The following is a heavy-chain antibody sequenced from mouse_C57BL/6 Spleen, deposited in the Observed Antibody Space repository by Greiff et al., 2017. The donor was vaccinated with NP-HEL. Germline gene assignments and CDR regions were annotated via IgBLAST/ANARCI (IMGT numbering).Heavy chain of an antibody. CDR1: GFTFSSYA. Sequence: DVKLVESGGGLVKPGGSLKLSCAASGFTFSSYAMSWVRQTPEKRLEWVATISDGGSYTYYPDNVKGRFTISRDNAKNNLYLQMSHLKSEDTAMYDCASLYYDYDEGYFDYWGQGTTLTVSS. CDR2: ISDGGSYT. V-gene: IGHV5-4*03. J-gene: IGHJ2*01. CDR3: ASLYYDYDEGYFDY. D-gene: IGHD2-4*01.